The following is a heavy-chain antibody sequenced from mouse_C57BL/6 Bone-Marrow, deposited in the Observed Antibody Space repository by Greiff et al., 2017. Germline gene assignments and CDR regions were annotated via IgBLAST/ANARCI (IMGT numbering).Heavy chain of an antibody. CDR1: GYTFTSYG. Sequence: QVQLKQSGAELARPGASVKLSCKASGYTFTSYGLSWVKQRTGQGLEWIGEIYPRSGTTYYNEKFKGKATLTADKSSSTAYMELRSLTSEDSAVYFCARGGLLRGGAFCAYWGQGTLVTVSA. CDR2: IYPRSGTT. CDR3: ARGGLLRGGAFCAY. D-gene: IGHD2-3*01. V-gene: IGHV1-81*01. J-gene: IGHJ3*01.